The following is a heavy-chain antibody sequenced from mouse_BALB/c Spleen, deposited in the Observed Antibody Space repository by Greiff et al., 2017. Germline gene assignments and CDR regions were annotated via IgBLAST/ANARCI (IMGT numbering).Heavy chain of an antibody. CDR3: ARGGSSYGYYAMDY. CDR1: GFSLSRYS. Sequence: VQGVESGPGLVAPSQSLSITCTVSGFSLSRYSVHWVRQPPGKGLEWLGMIWGGGSTDYNSALKSRLSISKDNSKSQVFLKMNSLQTDDTAMYYCARGGSSYGYYAMDYWGQGTSVTVSS. D-gene: IGHD1-1*01. V-gene: IGHV2-6-4*01. J-gene: IGHJ4*01. CDR2: IWGGGST.